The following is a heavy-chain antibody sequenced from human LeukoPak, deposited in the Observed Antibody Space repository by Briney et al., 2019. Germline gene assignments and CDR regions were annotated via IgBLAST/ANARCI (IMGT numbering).Heavy chain of an antibody. V-gene: IGHV1-46*01. Sequence: ASVKVSCKASGYTFTSYYMHWVRQAPGQGLEWMGIINPSGGSTSYAQKFQGRVTMTRDTSTSTVYMELSSLRSEDTAVYYCARDPNFCPDGICYSGVFDFWGQGTLVTVSS. D-gene: IGHD2-15*01. CDR1: GYTFTSYY. CDR2: INPSGGST. CDR3: ARDPNFCPDGICYSGVFDF. J-gene: IGHJ4*02.